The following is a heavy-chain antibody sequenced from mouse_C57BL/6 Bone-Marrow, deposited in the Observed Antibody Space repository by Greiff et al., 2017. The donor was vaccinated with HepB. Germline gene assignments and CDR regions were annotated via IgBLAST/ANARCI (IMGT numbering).Heavy chain of an antibody. V-gene: IGHV7-1*01. Sequence: EVHLVESGGGLVQSGRSLRLSCATSGFTFSDFYMEWVRQAPGKGLEWIAASRNKANDYTTEYRASVKGRFIVSRDTSQSILYLQMNALRAEDTAIYYCARDADYGSSSTWFAYWGQGTLVTVSA. J-gene: IGHJ3*01. CDR3: ARDADYGSSSTWFAY. D-gene: IGHD1-1*01. CDR2: SRNKANDYTT. CDR1: GFTFSDFY.